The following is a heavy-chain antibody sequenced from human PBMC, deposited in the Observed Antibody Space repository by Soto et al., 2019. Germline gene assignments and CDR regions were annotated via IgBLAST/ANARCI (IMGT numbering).Heavy chain of an antibody. CDR1: GYTLTGYG. J-gene: IGHJ3*02. Sequence: ASVKVSCKASGYTLTGYGISWVRQAPGQGLEWMGWISAYNGNTNYAQKLQGRVTMTTDTSTSTAYMELRSLRSDDTAVYYCARDSFYYYDRSGHDAFDIWGQGTMVTVSS. D-gene: IGHD3-22*01. V-gene: IGHV1-18*01. CDR3: ARDSFYYYDRSGHDAFDI. CDR2: ISAYNGNT.